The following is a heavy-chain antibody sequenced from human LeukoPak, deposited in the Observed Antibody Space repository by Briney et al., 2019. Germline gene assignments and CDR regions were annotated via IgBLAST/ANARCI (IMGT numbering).Heavy chain of an antibody. CDR2: VSIRSGTI. V-gene: IGHV3-48*04. Sequence: GGSLRLSCAASGFTFSGHNMNWVRQAPGKGLEWISFVSIRSGTIYYADSVNGRFRISRDNAKSSLDLEMNSLRAEDTAVYYCARAMSTFGGVRNYFDSWGQGTLVTVSS. CDR3: ARAMSTFGGVRNYFDS. CDR1: GFTFSGHN. D-gene: IGHD3-16*01. J-gene: IGHJ4*02.